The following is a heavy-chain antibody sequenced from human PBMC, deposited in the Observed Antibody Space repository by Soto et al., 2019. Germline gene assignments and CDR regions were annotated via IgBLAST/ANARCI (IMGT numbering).Heavy chain of an antibody. J-gene: IGHJ4*02. D-gene: IGHD6-6*01. Sequence: QVQLVQSGTEVKKPGASVKVSCKASGYTFTRFGINWVRQAPGQGLEWMGWISGHNGNTHSAQNFQGRVTVTTDTSTSTAYMELRSLRSDDMAVDYWARDFGAGGQLVGGFDYWGQGTLVTVSS. CDR1: GYTFTRFG. CDR2: ISGHNGNT. CDR3: ARDFGAGGQLVGGFDY. V-gene: IGHV1-18*03.